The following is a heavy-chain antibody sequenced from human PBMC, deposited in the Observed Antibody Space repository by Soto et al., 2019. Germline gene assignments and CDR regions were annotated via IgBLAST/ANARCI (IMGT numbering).Heavy chain of an antibody. V-gene: IGHV1-46*01. CDR1: GYTFTSYY. CDR2: IDPSGGGT. J-gene: IGHJ5*02. Sequence: QVQLVQSGAEVKKPGASVRVSCKASGYTFTSYYMHWVRQAPGQGLEWMGIIDPSGGGTSYAQKFQGRLTMTRDTSTSKVYMELSSLRSEDTAVYYCARDRVDCSGGNCWRSVEDTWGQGTLVTVSS. CDR3: ARDRVDCSGGNCWRSVEDT. D-gene: IGHD2-15*01.